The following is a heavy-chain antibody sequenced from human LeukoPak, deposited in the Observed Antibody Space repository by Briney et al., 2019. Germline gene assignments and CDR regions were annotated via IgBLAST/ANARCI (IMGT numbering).Heavy chain of an antibody. Sequence: SETLSLTCTVSGGSISSYYWSWIRQPPGKGLEWIGYIYYSGSTNYNPSLKSRVTISVDTSKNQFSLKLSSVTAADTAVYYCASSIYYYDSSGYFDWGQGTLVTVSS. CDR3: ASSIYYYDSSGYFD. CDR2: IYYSGST. D-gene: IGHD3-22*01. J-gene: IGHJ4*02. CDR1: GGSISSYY. V-gene: IGHV4-59*08.